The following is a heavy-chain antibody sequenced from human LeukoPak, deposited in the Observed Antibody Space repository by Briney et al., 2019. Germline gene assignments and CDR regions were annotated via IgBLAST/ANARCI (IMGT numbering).Heavy chain of an antibody. Sequence: SETLPLTCTVSGGSISSYYWSWIRQPPGKGLEWIGYIYYSGSTNYNPSLKSRVTISVDTSKNQFSLKLSSVTAADTAVYYCARDSGPAGYSSSYWGQGTLVTVSS. V-gene: IGHV4-59*01. CDR3: ARDSGPAGYSSSY. CDR1: GGSISSYY. CDR2: IYYSGST. J-gene: IGHJ4*02. D-gene: IGHD6-13*01.